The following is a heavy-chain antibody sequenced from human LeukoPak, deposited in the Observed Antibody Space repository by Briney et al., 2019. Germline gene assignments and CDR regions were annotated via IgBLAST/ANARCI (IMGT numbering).Heavy chain of an antibody. V-gene: IGHV3-7*05. CDR3: ARFTRRYSGDY. J-gene: IGHJ4*02. D-gene: IGHD1-26*01. Sequence: VGSLRLSSAAPLFNFNKYIRSTLRQAPGGRLEWVANIKDDGSEEYYVDSVKGRFTIVRDNAYNSLYLQMNSLRVEDTAIYFCARFTRRYSGDYWGQGTLVSVSS. CDR1: LFNFNKYI. CDR2: IKDDGSEE.